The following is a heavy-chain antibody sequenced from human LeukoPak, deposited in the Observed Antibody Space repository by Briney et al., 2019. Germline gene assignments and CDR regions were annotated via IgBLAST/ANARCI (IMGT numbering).Heavy chain of an antibody. D-gene: IGHD5-24*01. J-gene: IGHJ4*02. V-gene: IGHV3-30*01. CDR1: GFTFSSYA. CDR2: ISYDGSNK. Sequence: GRSLRLPCAASGFTFSSYAMHWVRQAPGKGLEWVAVISYDGSNKYYADSVKGRFTISRDNSKNTLYLQMDSLRAEDTAVYYCARARERRGLIDYWGQGTLVTVSS. CDR3: ARARERRGLIDY.